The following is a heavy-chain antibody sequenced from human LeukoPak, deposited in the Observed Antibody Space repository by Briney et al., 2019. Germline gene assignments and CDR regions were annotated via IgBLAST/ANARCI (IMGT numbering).Heavy chain of an antibody. Sequence: SETLSLTCTVSGGSINGYYWNWIRQSAGKGLEWIWRIYTSGSTNYNPSLKSRVTMSVDTPNNHFSLKLSSVTAADTAVYYCARESGWDAYYYYGMDVWGQGTTVTVSS. V-gene: IGHV4-4*07. D-gene: IGHD1-26*01. CDR1: GGSINGYY. J-gene: IGHJ6*02. CDR2: IYTSGST. CDR3: ARESGWDAYYYYGMDV.